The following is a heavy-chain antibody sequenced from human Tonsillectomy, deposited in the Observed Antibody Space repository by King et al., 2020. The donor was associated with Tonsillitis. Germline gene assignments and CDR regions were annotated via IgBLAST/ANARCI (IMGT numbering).Heavy chain of an antibody. Sequence: QLVQSGAEVKKPGSSVKVSCKASGGTFSRYAISWVRQAPGQRLEWTGRSIPILALANYAQNFQGRVTITADKSTNTAYMELNSLRSEDTAVYYCARVEDYNIGWYLEFWGQGTLVTVSS. J-gene: IGHJ4*02. CDR3: ARVEDYNIGWYLEF. V-gene: IGHV1-69*09. CDR2: SIPILALA. CDR1: GGTFSRYA. D-gene: IGHD6-19*01.